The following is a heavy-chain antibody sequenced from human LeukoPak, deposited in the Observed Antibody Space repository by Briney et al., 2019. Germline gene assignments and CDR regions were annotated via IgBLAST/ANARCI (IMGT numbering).Heavy chain of an antibody. V-gene: IGHV3-33*06. Sequence: QPGRSLRLSCAASGFTFSSCGMHWVRQAPGKGLEWVAVIWNDGSYKYYADSVKGRFTISRDNSKNTLYLEMNSLRAEDTAVYYCAKDDEVDTADYWGQGTLVTVSS. J-gene: IGHJ4*02. CDR1: GFTFSSCG. CDR2: IWNDGSYK. CDR3: AKDDEVDTADY. D-gene: IGHD5-18*01.